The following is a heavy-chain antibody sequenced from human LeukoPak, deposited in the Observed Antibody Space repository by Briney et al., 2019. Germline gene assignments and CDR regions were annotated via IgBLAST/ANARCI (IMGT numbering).Heavy chain of an antibody. CDR2: IYYSGST. CDR3: ARGGGSGSYYPDAFDI. D-gene: IGHD3-10*01. CDR1: GGSISSYY. J-gene: IGHJ3*02. Sequence: PSETLSLTCTVSGGSISSYYWSWIRQPPGKGLEWIGYIYYSGSTNYNPSLKSRVTISVDTSKNQFSLKLSSVTAADTAVYYCARGGGSGSYYPDAFDIWGQGTMVTVSS. V-gene: IGHV4-59*12.